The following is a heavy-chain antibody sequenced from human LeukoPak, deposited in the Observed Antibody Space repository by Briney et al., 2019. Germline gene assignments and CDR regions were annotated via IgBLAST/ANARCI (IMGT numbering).Heavy chain of an antibody. CDR3: ARLSSSWYLYYYYYMDV. CDR2: INWNSGDK. J-gene: IGHJ6*03. CDR1: GFTFDDYA. D-gene: IGHD6-13*01. V-gene: IGHV3-9*01. Sequence: GGSLRLSCAASGFTFDDYAMHWVRQAPGKGLEWVSGINWNSGDKGYADSVKGRFTISRDNAKNSLYLQMNSLRAEDTAVYYCARLSSSWYLYYYYYMDVWGKGTTVTVSS.